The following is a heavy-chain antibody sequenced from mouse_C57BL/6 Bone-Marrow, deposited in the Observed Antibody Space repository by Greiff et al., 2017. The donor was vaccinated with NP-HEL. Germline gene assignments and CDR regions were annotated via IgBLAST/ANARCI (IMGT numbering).Heavy chain of an antibody. D-gene: IGHD1-1*01. J-gene: IGHJ1*03. CDR3: ATVVARNWYFDV. Sequence: QVQLQQPGAELVMPGASVKLSCKASGYTFTSYWMHWVQQRTGQGLEWIGEIDPSDSYTNYNQKFKGKSTLTVDKSSSTAYMQVSSLTSEDSAVYYCATVVARNWYFDVWGTGTTVTVSS. V-gene: IGHV1-69*01. CDR2: IDPSDSYT. CDR1: GYTFTSYW.